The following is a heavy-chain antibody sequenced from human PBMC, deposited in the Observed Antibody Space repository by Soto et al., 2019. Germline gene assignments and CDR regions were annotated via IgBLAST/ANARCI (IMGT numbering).Heavy chain of an antibody. J-gene: IGHJ4*02. V-gene: IGHV3-23*01. D-gene: IGHD3-16*02. CDR2: ISGSGGST. CDR3: AKVRSGGFMITFGGVIGFDY. CDR1: GFTFSSYA. Sequence: PGGSLRLSCAASGFTFSSYAMSWVRQAPGKGLEWVSAISGSGGSTYYADSVKGRFTISRDNSNNTLYLQMNSLRAEDTAVYYCAKVRSGGFMITFGGVIGFDYWGQGTLVTVSS.